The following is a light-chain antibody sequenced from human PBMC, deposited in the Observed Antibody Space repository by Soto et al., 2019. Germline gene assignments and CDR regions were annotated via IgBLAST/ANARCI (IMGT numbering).Light chain of an antibody. Sequence: EIVLTQPPGTLSLSPGERATLSCRASQSVSSRYLAWYQQKPGQAPRFLIYGASSRATGIPDRFSGSGSGTDFTLTISGLEPEDFAVYYCQQYGTLPPITFGQGTRLQIK. CDR2: GAS. CDR3: QQYGTLPPIT. CDR1: QSVSSRY. V-gene: IGKV3-20*01. J-gene: IGKJ5*01.